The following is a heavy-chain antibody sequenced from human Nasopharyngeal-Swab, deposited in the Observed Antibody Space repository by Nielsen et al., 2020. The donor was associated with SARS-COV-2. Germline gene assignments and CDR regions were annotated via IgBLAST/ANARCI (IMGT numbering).Heavy chain of an antibody. CDR2: IWNDGSNK. V-gene: IGHV3-33*01. CDR1: GFTFSSYG. J-gene: IGHJ4*02. D-gene: IGHD1-1*01. CDR3: ARDQDWNGLDS. Sequence: GESLKISCAASGFTFSSYGMHWVRQAPGKGLEWVAVIWNDGSNKFYADSVKGRFTISRDNSKNTVFLQMNSLRAEDTAVYYCARDQDWNGLDSWGQGTLVTVSS.